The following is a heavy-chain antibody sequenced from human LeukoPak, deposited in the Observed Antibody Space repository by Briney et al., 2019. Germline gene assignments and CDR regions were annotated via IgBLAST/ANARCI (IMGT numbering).Heavy chain of an antibody. J-gene: IGHJ5*01. Sequence: GGSLRLSCAASGFTFSAHAMSWVRQPPGKGLEWVPAISGSNGRTHYADSLRGRFSISRDNSKNTLYLQMNSLRADDTAVYYCAKDVLHDGSVYYANYLDSWGHGTLVTVSS. V-gene: IGHV3-23*01. D-gene: IGHD3-22*01. CDR1: GFTFSAHA. CDR3: AKDVLHDGSVYYANYLDS. CDR2: ISGSNGRT.